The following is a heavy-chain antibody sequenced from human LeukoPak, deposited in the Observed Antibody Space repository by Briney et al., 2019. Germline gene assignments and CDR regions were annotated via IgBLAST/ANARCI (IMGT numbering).Heavy chain of an antibody. CDR3: ARALGGSYSPDY. V-gene: IGHV1-69*05. D-gene: IGHD1-26*01. Sequence: ASVKVSCKASGGTFSSYAISWVRQAPGQGLEWMGGIIPIFGTANYAQKFQGRVTITTDESTSTAYMELSSLRSEDTAVHYCARALGGSYSPDYWGQGTLVTVSS. CDR1: GGTFSSYA. CDR2: IIPIFGTA. J-gene: IGHJ4*02.